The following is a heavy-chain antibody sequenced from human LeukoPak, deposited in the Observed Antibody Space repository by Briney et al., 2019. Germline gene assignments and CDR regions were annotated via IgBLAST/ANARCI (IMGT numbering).Heavy chain of an antibody. V-gene: IGHV3-43D*03. J-gene: IGHJ4*02. CDR3: AKDHIPGVAAAGTPGDY. Sequence: GGSLRLSCAASGFTFDDYAMHWVRQAPGKGLEWVSHISWDGGSTYYADSVKGRFTISRDNSKNSLYLQMNSLRAEDTALYYCAKDHIPGVAAAGTPGDYWGQGTLVTVSS. CDR2: ISWDGGST. D-gene: IGHD6-13*01. CDR1: GFTFDDYA.